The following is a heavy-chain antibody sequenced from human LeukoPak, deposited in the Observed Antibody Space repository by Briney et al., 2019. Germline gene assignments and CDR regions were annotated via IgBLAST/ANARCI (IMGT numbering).Heavy chain of an antibody. D-gene: IGHD2-15*01. V-gene: IGHV4-34*01. Sequence: SETLSLTCAVYGGPFSGYFWSWIRQPPGKGLEWIGEINHSGSTNYNPSLKSRVAISVDTSKNQFSLKLSSVTAADTAVYYCARTVVVGYAFDIWGQGTMVTVSS. J-gene: IGHJ3*02. CDR1: GGPFSGYF. CDR2: INHSGST. CDR3: ARTVVVGYAFDI.